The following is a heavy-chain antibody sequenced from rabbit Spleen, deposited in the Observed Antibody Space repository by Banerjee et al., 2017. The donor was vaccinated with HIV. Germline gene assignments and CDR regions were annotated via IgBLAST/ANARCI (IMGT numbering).Heavy chain of an antibody. CDR3: ARDTGTSFSTYGMDL. J-gene: IGHJ6*01. Sequence: QQQLVEYGGGLFQPGASLTLTCTASGFSFSSRYYICWVRQAPGKGLEWIACIDSGSSGGPYSATWAKGRFTISKTSSTTVTLQMTSLTAADTATYFCARDTGTSFSTYGMDLWGPGTLVTVS. D-gene: IGHD8-1*01. V-gene: IGHV1S45*01. CDR2: IDSGSSGGP. CDR1: GFSFSSRYY.